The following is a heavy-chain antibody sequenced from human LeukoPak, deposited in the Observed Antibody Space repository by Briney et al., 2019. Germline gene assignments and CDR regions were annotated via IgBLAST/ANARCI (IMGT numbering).Heavy chain of an antibody. V-gene: IGHV4-39*01. CDR2: IYYSGST. CDR1: GGSISSSSYY. J-gene: IGHJ4*02. D-gene: IGHD3-22*01. Sequence: PSETLSLTCTVSGGSISSSSYYWGWIRQPPGKGLEWIGSIYYSGSTYYNPSLKSRVTISVDTSKNQFSLKLSSVTAADTAVYYCARADYYDSSGYYADTDVGGNFDYWGQGTLVTVSS. CDR3: ARADYYDSSGYYADTDVGGNFDY.